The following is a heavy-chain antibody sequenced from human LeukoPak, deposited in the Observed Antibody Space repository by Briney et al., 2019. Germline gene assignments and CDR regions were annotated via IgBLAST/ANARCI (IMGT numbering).Heavy chain of an antibody. CDR1: GYTFTSYG. CDR2: ISVYNGNT. V-gene: IGHV1-18*01. D-gene: IGHD3-22*01. CDR3: ARVAPNAYDSSGYGLDY. J-gene: IGHJ4*02. Sequence: ASVKVSCKASGYTFTSYGISWVRQAPGQGLEWMGWISVYNGNTNYAQKLQGRVTMTTDTSTSTAYMELRSLRSDDTAVYYCARVAPNAYDSSGYGLDYWGQGTLVTVSS.